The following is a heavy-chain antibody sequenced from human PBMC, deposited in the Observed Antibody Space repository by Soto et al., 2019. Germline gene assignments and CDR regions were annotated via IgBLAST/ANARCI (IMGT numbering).Heavy chain of an antibody. J-gene: IGHJ4*02. CDR1: GFTFNSYA. V-gene: IGHV3-23*01. CDR2: ISSGGKT. Sequence: EVQLLESGGGLVQPGGSLRLSCAASGFTFNSYALSWVRQAPGKGLEWVSGISSGGKTYYADSVKGRFTISRDTAKDTLSLQMNSLRAEDTAVYYCAKSPIMVRGLIFDYWGQGTLVTVSS. D-gene: IGHD3-10*01. CDR3: AKSPIMVRGLIFDY.